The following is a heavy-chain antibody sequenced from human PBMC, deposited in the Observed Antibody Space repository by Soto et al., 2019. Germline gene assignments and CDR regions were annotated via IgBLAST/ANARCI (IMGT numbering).Heavy chain of an antibody. V-gene: IGHV5-51*01. Sequence: GESLKISCQASGYSFISSWIGWVRQMPGKGLEWMGIIYPGDSDTRYSPSFQGQVTISADKSTSTAYLQWSSLKASETAMYYCARGYRTTTICDNWLDPWGQGTLVTVS. D-gene: IGHD2-2*01. J-gene: IGHJ5*02. CDR2: IYPGDSDT. CDR3: ARGYRTTTICDNWLDP. CDR1: GYSFISSW.